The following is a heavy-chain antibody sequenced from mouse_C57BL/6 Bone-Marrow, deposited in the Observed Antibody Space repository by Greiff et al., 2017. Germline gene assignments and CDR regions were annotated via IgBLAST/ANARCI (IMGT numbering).Heavy chain of an antibody. Sequence: QVQLQQPGAELVKPGASVEMSCKASGYTFTSYWITWVKQRPGQGLEWIGAIYPGSGSTNYNEKFKSKATLTVDTSSSTAYMQLSSLTSEDSAVYYCARNHYGSIFDYWGQGTTLTVSS. CDR3: ARNHYGSIFDY. J-gene: IGHJ2*01. D-gene: IGHD1-1*01. CDR1: GYTFTSYW. CDR2: IYPGSGST. V-gene: IGHV1-55*01.